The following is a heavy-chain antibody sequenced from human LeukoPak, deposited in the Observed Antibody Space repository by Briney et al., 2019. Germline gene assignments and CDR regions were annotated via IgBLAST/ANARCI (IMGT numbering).Heavy chain of an antibody. V-gene: IGHV4-39*07. CDR1: GGPISSSSYY. D-gene: IGHD2-2*01. CDR2: IYYSGST. J-gene: IGHJ3*02. Sequence: PSETLSLTCTVSGGPISSSSYYWGWIRQPPGKGLEWIGSIYYSGSTNYNPSLKSRVTMSVDTSKNQFSLKLSSVTAADTAVYYCARTGPVVPAAIDAFDIWGQGTMVTVSS. CDR3: ARTGPVVPAAIDAFDI.